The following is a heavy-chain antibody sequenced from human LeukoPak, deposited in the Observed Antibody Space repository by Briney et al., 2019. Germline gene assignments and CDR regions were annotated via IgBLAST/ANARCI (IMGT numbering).Heavy chain of an antibody. CDR2: SNAANGNT. D-gene: IGHD1-26*01. V-gene: IGHV1-3*02. CDR3: ARERGEFGGSYFLDY. CDR1: GYTFTTYA. J-gene: IGHJ4*02. Sequence: ASVKVSCKASGYTFTTYAMHWVRQAPGQRLQCMGWSNAANGNTKYSQEFQGRVAITRDTSASIVYMELSSLRSEDMAFYYCARERGEFGGSYFLDYWGQGTLVTVSS.